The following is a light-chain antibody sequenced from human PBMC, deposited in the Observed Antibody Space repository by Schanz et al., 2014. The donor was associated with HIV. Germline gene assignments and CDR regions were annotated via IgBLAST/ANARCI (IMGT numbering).Light chain of an antibody. V-gene: IGLV2-14*03. Sequence: QSVLTQPASVSGSLGQSITISCTGTSGDVGRYHYVSWYQQHPGQAPKLLIYDVTYRPSGISNRFSGSKSGYTASLTISGLQADDEADYYCSSYTTSSTLVFGGGTKLPVL. CDR2: DVT. J-gene: IGLJ2*01. CDR1: SGDVGRYHY. CDR3: SSYTTSSTLV.